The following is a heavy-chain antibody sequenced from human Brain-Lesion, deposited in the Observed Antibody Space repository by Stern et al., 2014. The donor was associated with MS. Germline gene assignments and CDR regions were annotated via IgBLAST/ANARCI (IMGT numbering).Heavy chain of an antibody. Sequence: VQLVESGPGLVKPSETLSLTCTVSGGSISRSTYYWGWIRQPPGKGLEWIGNIYYSGTTYYDPSLKSRVTIPVHAATNKFSLKQTSVTAADTAVYYCARLTGIIDSWGQGTLVAVSS. CDR3: ARLTGIIDS. D-gene: IGHD5-24*01. V-gene: IGHV4-39*01. J-gene: IGHJ4*02. CDR1: GGSISRSTYY. CDR2: IYYSGTT.